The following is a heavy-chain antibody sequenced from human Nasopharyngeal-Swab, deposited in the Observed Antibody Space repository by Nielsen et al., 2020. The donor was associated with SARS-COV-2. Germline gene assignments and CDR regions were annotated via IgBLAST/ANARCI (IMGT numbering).Heavy chain of an antibody. CDR2: INFRGSG. CDR3: ARGQDAYYYMDV. J-gene: IGHJ6*03. D-gene: IGHD2-15*01. Sequence: SRTLSLTRFVFWVPLSGFHWEWSRQTPGKGLEVIVEINFRGSGNYNPYLRRRVTISAATFNIQFSLKLNSVTAADTAVYYFARGQDAYYYMDVWGEGTTVTVSS. CDR1: WVPLSGFH. V-gene: IGHV4-34*01.